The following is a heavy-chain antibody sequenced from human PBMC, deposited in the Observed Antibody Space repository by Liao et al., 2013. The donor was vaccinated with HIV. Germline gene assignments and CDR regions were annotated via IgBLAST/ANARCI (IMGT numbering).Heavy chain of an antibody. J-gene: IGHJ4*02. V-gene: IGHV4-39*07. D-gene: IGHD3-3*01. CDR2: IYYSGST. Sequence: QVQLQESGPGLVKPSETLSLTCTVSGGSISSPYWGWIRQPPGKGLEWIGSIYYSGSTYYNPSLKSRVTISLDTSKNQFSLKLSAVTAADTAVYYCARMGTSTEYYDLWSGYYNHIQQGTNFDYWGQGTLVTVSS. CDR3: ARMGTSTEYYDLWSGYYNHIQQGTNFDY. CDR1: GGSISSPY.